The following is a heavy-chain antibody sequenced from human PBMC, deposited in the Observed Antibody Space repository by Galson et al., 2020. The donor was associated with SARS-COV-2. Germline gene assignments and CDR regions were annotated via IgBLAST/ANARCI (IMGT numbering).Heavy chain of an antibody. Sequence: ETSETLSLTCTVSTGSISSSNYYWGWIRQPPGKGLEWIGSICFSGSTYYNPSLKSRVAISMDTSKNQFSLELSSVTAADTALYYCTRRGRHLAPAQNWFDPWGQGTLVTVSS. V-gene: IGHV4-39*01. CDR2: ICFSGST. CDR3: TRRGRHLAPAQNWFDP. J-gene: IGHJ5*02. D-gene: IGHD1-26*01. CDR1: TGSISSSNYY.